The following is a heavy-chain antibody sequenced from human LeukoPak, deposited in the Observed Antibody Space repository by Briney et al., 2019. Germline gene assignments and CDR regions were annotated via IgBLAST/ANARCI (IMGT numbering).Heavy chain of an antibody. Sequence: SETLSLTCAVYGGSFSGYCWSWIRQPPGKGLEWIGEINHSGSTNYNPSLKSRVTISVDTSKSQFSLKLSSVTAADTAVYYCARVEDSGYDWGYFDYWGQGTLVTVSS. J-gene: IGHJ4*02. V-gene: IGHV4-34*01. CDR2: INHSGST. CDR3: ARVEDSGYDWGYFDY. CDR1: GGSFSGYC. D-gene: IGHD5-12*01.